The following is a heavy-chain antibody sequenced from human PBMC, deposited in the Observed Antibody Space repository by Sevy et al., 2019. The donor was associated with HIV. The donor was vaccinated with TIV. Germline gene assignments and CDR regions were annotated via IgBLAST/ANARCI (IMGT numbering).Heavy chain of an antibody. D-gene: IGHD6-13*01. J-gene: IGHJ4*02. Sequence: GGSLRLSCAASGFTFSIYWMTWVRQAPGKGLEWVANIKQDGSEKYYAESVKGRLTVSRDNTKNSLYLQLNSPRAEDTAIYYCARAPVGSGWYFPRGIDYWGQGTLVTVSS. CDR2: IKQDGSEK. CDR3: ARAPVGSGWYFPRGIDY. CDR1: GFTFSIYW. V-gene: IGHV3-7*01.